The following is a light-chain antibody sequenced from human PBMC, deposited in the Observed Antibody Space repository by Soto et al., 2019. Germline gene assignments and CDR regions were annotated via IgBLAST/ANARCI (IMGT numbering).Light chain of an antibody. Sequence: QSALTQPASVSGSPGQSITISCTGTSSDFGAYNYVSWYQQYPGKVPKLLIYNVSNRPSGVSNRFSGSKSGNTASLTISGLQAEDEADYCCTSYTSGSLYVFGTGTKLTVL. CDR1: SSDFGAYNY. CDR3: TSYTSGSLYV. CDR2: NVS. V-gene: IGLV2-14*01. J-gene: IGLJ1*01.